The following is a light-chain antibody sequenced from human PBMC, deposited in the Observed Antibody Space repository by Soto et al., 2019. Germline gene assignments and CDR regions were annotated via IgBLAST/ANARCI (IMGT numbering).Light chain of an antibody. CDR1: SSNIGAGYD. V-gene: IGLV1-40*01. CDR3: QSYDSSLSGVV. Sequence: QSVLTQSPSVCGAPGQRVTISCTGSSSNIGAGYDVHWYQQLPGTAPKLLIYGNTNRPSGVPDRFSGSKSGTSASLAITGLQAEDEADYYCQSYDSSLSGVVFGGGTKVTVL. J-gene: IGLJ2*01. CDR2: GNT.